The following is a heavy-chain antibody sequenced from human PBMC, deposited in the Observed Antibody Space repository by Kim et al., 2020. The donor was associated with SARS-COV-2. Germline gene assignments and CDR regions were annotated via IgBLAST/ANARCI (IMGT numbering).Heavy chain of an antibody. V-gene: IGHV3-33*06. CDR3: AKDRGFGELSLSYGMDV. D-gene: IGHD3-10*01. Sequence: VKGRVTISGDNSKNTLYLQMNSLRAEDTAVYYCAKDRGFGELSLSYGMDVWGQGTTVTVSS. J-gene: IGHJ6*02.